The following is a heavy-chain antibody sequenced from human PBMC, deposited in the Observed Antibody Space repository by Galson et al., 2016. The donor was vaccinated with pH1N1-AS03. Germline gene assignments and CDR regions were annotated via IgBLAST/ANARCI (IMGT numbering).Heavy chain of an antibody. CDR2: FDPDNTET. J-gene: IGHJ3*01. CDR1: GNTLTELS. Sequence: SVKASCKVSGNTLTELSIQWVRQAPGEGLDWMGGFDPDNTETVYAQKFQGRVTMTEDTSTDTAYMELSSLRSGDTAKYYCVTTAYAFGLGSVDAFDVWGQGTKVTVSS. CDR3: VTTAYAFGLGSVDAFDV. V-gene: IGHV1-24*01. D-gene: IGHD3-16*01.